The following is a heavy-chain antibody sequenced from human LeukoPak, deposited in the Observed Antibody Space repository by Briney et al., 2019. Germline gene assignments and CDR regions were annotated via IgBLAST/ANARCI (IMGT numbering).Heavy chain of an antibody. J-gene: IGHJ4*02. CDR2: ISSSSYI. D-gene: IGHD6-13*01. CDR1: GFTFSNYN. CDR3: ATSNSWYYFDY. V-gene: IGHV3-21*01. Sequence: GGSLRLSCSASGFTFSNYNMNWVRQAPGKGLEWVSSISSSSYIYYADSVKKGRFTISRDNAKNSLYLQMNSLRAEDTAVYYCATSNSWYYFDYWGQGTLVTVSS.